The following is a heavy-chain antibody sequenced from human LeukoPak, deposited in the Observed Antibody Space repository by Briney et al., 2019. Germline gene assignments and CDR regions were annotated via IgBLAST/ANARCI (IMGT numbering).Heavy chain of an antibody. CDR3: AREDGGCSRVDY. D-gene: IGHD2-15*01. Sequence: PSETLSLTCTVSGGSISSYYWSWIRQPAGKGLEWIGRIYSSGSSVYNPSLESRVSMSLDTSKNQFSLKVTSVTAADTAVYYCAREDGGCSRVDYWGQGTLVTVSS. CDR1: GGSISSYY. J-gene: IGHJ4*02. CDR2: IYSSGSS. V-gene: IGHV4-4*07.